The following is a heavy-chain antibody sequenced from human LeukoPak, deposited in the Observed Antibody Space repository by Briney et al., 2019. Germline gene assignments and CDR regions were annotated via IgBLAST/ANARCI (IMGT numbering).Heavy chain of an antibody. J-gene: IGHJ4*02. V-gene: IGHV1-46*01. CDR3: AREADIVVVPAAMTFDY. CDR1: GYSFTSYY. D-gene: IGHD2-2*01. CDR2: INPSGGST. Sequence: ASVKVSCKAAGYSFTSYYMHWVRQAPGQGPEWMGIINPSGGSTSYAQKFQGRVTMTRDTSTSTVYMELISLRSEDTAVYYCAREADIVVVPAAMTFDYWGQGTLVTVSS.